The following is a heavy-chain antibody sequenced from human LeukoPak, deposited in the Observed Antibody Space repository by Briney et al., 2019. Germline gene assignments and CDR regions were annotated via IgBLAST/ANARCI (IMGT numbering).Heavy chain of an antibody. D-gene: IGHD3-22*01. V-gene: IGHV3-53*01. CDR3: AKDKEGSSGYYY. CDR2: IYSGGST. CDR1: GFTVSSNY. Sequence: GGSLRLSCAASGFTVSSNYMSWVRQAPGKGLEWVSVIYSGGSTYYADSVKGRFTISRDNSKNTLYLQMNSLRAEDTAVYYCAKDKEGSSGYYYWGQGTLVTVSS. J-gene: IGHJ4*02.